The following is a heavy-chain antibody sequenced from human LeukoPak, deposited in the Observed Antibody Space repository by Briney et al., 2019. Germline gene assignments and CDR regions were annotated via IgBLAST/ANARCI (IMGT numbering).Heavy chain of an antibody. Sequence: GGSLRLSCAASGFTFSSYTMSWVRQAPGRGLEWVSAISGSGGSTYYADSVKGRFTISRDNSKNTLYLQMNSLRAEDTAVYYCARKRITMVRGVIITSWFDPWGQGTLVTVSS. D-gene: IGHD3-10*01. V-gene: IGHV3-23*01. CDR3: ARKRITMVRGVIITSWFDP. CDR2: ISGSGGST. CDR1: GFTFSSYT. J-gene: IGHJ5*02.